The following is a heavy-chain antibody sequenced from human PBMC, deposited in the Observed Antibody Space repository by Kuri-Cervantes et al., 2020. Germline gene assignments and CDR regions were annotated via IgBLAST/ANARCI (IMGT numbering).Heavy chain of an antibody. J-gene: IGHJ6*03. CDR1: GYTFTSFA. CDR3: ARDQEAYYYYYMDV. CDR2: INAANGDT. V-gene: IGHV1-3*01. Sequence: ASVKVSCKASGYTFTSFAMYWVRQAPGQRLEWMGWINAANGDTQYSQNFQGRVTITRDTSASTAYMELSSLRSEDTAVYYCARDQEAYYYYYMDVWSKGTTVTDSS.